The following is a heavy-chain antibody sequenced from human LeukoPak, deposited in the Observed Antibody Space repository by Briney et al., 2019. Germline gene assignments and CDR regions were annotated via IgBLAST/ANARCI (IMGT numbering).Heavy chain of an antibody. V-gene: IGHV3-53*01. D-gene: IGHD3-22*01. CDR1: GLTVDSNY. CDR2: IYSDDST. CDR3: ARGRGYYYDSSALGAFDF. J-gene: IGHJ3*01. Sequence: GGSVRLSCAASGLTVDSNYMNWVRPAAGKGLAWVSVIYSDDSTYYADSVKGRFTISRDNSKNTLYLQMNNLRAEDTAVYYCARGRGYYYDSSALGAFDFWGQGTMVTVSS.